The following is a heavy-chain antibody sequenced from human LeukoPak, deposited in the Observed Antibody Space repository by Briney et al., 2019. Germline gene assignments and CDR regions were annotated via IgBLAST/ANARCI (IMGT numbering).Heavy chain of an antibody. J-gene: IGHJ5*02. Sequence: GASVKVSCKASGYTFTGYYIHWVRQAPGQGLEWMGWMNPNSGNTGYAQKFQGRVTMTRDMSTSTAYMELSSLRSEDTAVYYCARGGYGNWFDPWGQGTLVTVSS. CDR1: GYTFTGYY. D-gene: IGHD3-16*01. CDR3: ARGGYGNWFDP. CDR2: MNPNSGNT. V-gene: IGHV1-8*02.